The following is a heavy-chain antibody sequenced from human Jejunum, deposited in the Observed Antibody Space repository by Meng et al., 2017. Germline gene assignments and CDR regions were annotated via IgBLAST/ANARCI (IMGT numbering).Heavy chain of an antibody. CDR2: IYYTGST. Sequence: HRPLPAPGPGLLKPSETLSLTCTVSGGSISSLSNYYWGWIRQPPGKGLEWIGSIYYTGSTYYNPSLKSRVTISVDTSNDQVSLKLNSVTAADTAVYYCATIDYGEVFFVYWGQGTLVTVSS. CDR1: GGSISSLSNYY. V-gene: IGHV4-39*07. J-gene: IGHJ4*02. CDR3: ATIDYGEVFFVY. D-gene: IGHD4-17*01.